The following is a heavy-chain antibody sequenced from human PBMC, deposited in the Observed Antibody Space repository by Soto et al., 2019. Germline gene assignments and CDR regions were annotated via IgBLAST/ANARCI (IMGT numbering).Heavy chain of an antibody. CDR2: INPNGGVT. V-gene: IGHV1-2*04. CDR3: ARESGGATATLDYYYFYMDV. J-gene: IGHJ6*03. Sequence: QVQLVQSGAEVKRPGASVTVSCRSSGDTFNDYYIHWVRQAPGQGLEWMGWINPNGGVTKYAQKCQGWVSITRDTSIRTVYMQLSRLRSAYTAVYYCARESGGATATLDYYYFYMDVWGTGTTVTVSS. D-gene: IGHD5-12*01. CDR1: GDTFNDYY.